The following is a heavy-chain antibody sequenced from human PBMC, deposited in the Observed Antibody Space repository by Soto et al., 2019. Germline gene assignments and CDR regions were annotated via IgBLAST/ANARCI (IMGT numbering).Heavy chain of an antibody. CDR2: INPNSGGT. Sequence: GASVKVSCKASGYTFTGYYMHWVRQAPGQGLEWMGWINPNSGGTNYAQKFQGRVTMTRDTSISTAYMELSRLRSDDTAVYYCARVSSAVAATNAFDIWGQGTMVTVS. CDR1: GYTFTGYY. D-gene: IGHD6-19*01. J-gene: IGHJ3*02. V-gene: IGHV1-2*02. CDR3: ARVSSAVAATNAFDI.